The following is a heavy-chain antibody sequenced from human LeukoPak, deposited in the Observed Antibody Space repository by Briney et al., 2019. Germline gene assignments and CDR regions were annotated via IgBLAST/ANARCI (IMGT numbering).Heavy chain of an antibody. J-gene: IGHJ5*02. CDR3: ARAELRGYCSSTSCLDKFDP. V-gene: IGHV1-69*06. D-gene: IGHD2-2*01. Sequence: SVKVSCKASGGTFRSYAISWVRQAPGQGLEWMGGIIPIFGTANYAQQFQGRVTITADKSTSTAYMELSSLRSEDTAVYYCARAELRGYCSSTSCLDKFDPWGQGTLVTVSS. CDR2: IIPIFGTA. CDR1: GGTFRSYA.